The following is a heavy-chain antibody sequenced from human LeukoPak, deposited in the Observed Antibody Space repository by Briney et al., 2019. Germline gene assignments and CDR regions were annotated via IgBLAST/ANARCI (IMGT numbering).Heavy chain of an antibody. J-gene: IGHJ4*02. D-gene: IGHD4-11*01. CDR2: IWSDGTNK. V-gene: IGHV3-33*01. CDR1: GFTFSHYA. CDR3: ARDAQRGFDYSNSLQY. Sequence: TGGSLRLSCAAAGFTFSHYAMHWVRQAPGKGLEWVAVIWSDGTNKYYAASVRGRFSISRDDSDNTVYLQMNSLRPVDTGVYYCARDAQRGFDYSNSLQYWGQGTPVTVST.